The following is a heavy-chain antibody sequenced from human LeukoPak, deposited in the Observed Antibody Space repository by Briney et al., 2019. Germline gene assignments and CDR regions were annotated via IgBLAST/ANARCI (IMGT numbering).Heavy chain of an antibody. Sequence: GSLRLSCAASGFTFSSYAMNWVRRAPGKGLEWVSFVSGSGRNTYYADSVKGRFTISRDNSKNTLHLQMNSLRAEDTAVYYCVKDESYYDSSGFHNWGQGTLVTVSS. CDR1: GFTFSSYA. CDR3: VKDESYYDSSGFHN. CDR2: VSGSGRNT. J-gene: IGHJ4*02. D-gene: IGHD3-22*01. V-gene: IGHV3-23*01.